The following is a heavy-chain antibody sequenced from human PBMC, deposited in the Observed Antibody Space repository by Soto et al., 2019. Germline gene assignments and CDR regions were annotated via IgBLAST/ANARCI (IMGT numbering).Heavy chain of an antibody. V-gene: IGHV3-15*01. CDR3: TTTKGRLEPPTNDS. CDR1: GFTFSNAW. J-gene: IGHJ4*02. CDR2: IKSEAYVGAI. D-gene: IGHD2-8*01. Sequence: EVQLVESGGGLVKPGGSLRLSCAGSGFTFSNAWMSGVRRAPGKGLEWVGRIKSEAYVGAIDYAAPVKGRFTISRGDSKYTLFLQRNNLSTEDTAVYSCTTTKGRLEPPTNDSWGQGTPVIVSS.